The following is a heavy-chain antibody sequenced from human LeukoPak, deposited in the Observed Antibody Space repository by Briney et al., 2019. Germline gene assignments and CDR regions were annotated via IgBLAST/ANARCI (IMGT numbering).Heavy chain of an antibody. V-gene: IGHV3-21*01. CDR2: ISSSSSYI. CDR3: ARDLGGYGDYGTNFDY. J-gene: IGHJ4*02. Sequence: GGSLRLSCAASGFTFSSYSMNWVRQAPGKGLEWVSSISSSSSYIYYADSMKGRFTISRDNAKRSLYLQMNSLRAEDTAVYYCARDLGGYGDYGTNFDYWGQGTLVTVSS. D-gene: IGHD4-17*01. CDR1: GFTFSSYS.